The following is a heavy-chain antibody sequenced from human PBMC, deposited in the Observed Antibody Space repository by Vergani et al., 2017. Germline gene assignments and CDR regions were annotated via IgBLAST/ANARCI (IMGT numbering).Heavy chain of an antibody. CDR2: ISYDGSNK. J-gene: IGHJ5*01. CDR3: VRTEYCTGIACNTRFDS. Sequence: QVQLVESGGGVVQPGRSLRLSCAASGFTFSSYAMHWVRQAPGKGLEWVAVISYDGSNKYYADSVKGRFTISRDNSKNTLYLQMNNLRADDAGVYYCVRTEYCTGIACNTRFDSWGQGALVTVSS. V-gene: IGHV3-30-3*01. D-gene: IGHD2-8*02. CDR1: GFTFSSYA.